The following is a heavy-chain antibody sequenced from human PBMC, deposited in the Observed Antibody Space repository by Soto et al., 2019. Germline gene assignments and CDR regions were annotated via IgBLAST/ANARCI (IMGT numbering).Heavy chain of an antibody. CDR1: GFNVNNNY. CDR2: IHADGTA. J-gene: IGHJ2*01. CDR3: ARDWGGNTTPYWYFDL. D-gene: IGHD1-1*01. V-gene: IGHV3-53*01. Sequence: EVHLEQSGGDLVQPGGSLRLSCATSGFNVNNNYIHWVRQAPGKGLEWVSLIHADGTAFYADSVKGRFTMSRDNANNMVYLQLNSLGAEDAAVYYCARDWGGNTTPYWYFDLWGRGTLVTVSS.